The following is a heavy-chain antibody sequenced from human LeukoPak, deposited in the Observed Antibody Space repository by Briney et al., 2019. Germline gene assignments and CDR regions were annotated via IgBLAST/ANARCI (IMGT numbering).Heavy chain of an antibody. J-gene: IGHJ6*03. V-gene: IGHV3-23*01. CDR3: AKAGVQGDYPLYYYYYYYMDV. CDR1: GFTFSSYA. CDR2: ISGSGGST. Sequence: GGSLRLSCAASGFTFSSYAMSWVRQAPGKGLEWVSAISGSGGSTYYADSVKGRFTISRDNSKNTLYLQMNSLRAEDTAVYYCAKAGVQGDYPLYYYYYYYMDVWGKGTTVTVSS. D-gene: IGHD4-17*01.